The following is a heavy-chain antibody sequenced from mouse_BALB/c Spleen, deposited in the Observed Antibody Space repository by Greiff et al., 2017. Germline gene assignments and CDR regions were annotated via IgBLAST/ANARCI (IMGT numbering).Heavy chain of an antibody. CDR2: IDTSDSYT. J-gene: IGHJ3*01. V-gene: IGHV1-69*01. CDR3: ARLGGNYLWFAY. Sequence: QVQLQQPGAELVMPGASVKMSCKASGYTFTDYWMHWVKQRPGQGLEWIGAIDTSDSYTSYNQQFKGKATLTVDESSSTAYMQLSSLTSEDSAVFYCARLGGNYLWFAYWGQGTLVTVSA. D-gene: IGHD2-1*01. CDR1: GYTFTDYW.